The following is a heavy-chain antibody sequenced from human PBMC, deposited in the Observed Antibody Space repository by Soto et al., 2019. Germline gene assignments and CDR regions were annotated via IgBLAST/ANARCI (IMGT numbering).Heavy chain of an antibody. V-gene: IGHV4-4*02. CDR2: SYHSGSS. CDR3: ARRYYYDSSGYYLGD. D-gene: IGHD3-22*01. Sequence: QVQLRESGPRLVKPSGTLSLTCAVSGSSITSSNWWTWVLQPPGKGLEWIGESYHSGSSNYNPSLKSRVTISVDKSKNQFFLKLTSVTAADTAVYYCARRYYYDSSGYYLGDWGQGTLVTVSS. J-gene: IGHJ4*02. CDR1: GSSITSSNW.